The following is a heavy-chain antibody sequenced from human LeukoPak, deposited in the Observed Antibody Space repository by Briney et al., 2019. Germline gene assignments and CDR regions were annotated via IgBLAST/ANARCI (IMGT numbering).Heavy chain of an antibody. CDR2: ISHSAST. J-gene: IGHJ2*01. D-gene: IGHD1-26*01. CDR1: GGSFSGYY. Sequence: PSEPLSLTCAIYGGSFSGYYWSWIRQPPGKGLEWIGEISHSASTNYNPSLKSRVTISVYTSKNQFSLRLSSVTAADTAVYYCARGGVGATTMPDWDFDLWGRGTLVTVSS. CDR3: ARGGVGATTMPDWDFDL. V-gene: IGHV4-34*01.